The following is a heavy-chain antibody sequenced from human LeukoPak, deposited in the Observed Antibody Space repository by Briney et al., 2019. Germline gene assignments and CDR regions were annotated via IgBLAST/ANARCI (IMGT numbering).Heavy chain of an antibody. V-gene: IGHV3-48*03. CDR3: ARDGSMVRGVIKPSAFDI. CDR2: ISSSGSTI. J-gene: IGHJ3*02. CDR1: GFTFSSYE. Sequence: GGSLRLSCAASGFTFSSYEMNWVRQAPGKGLEWVSYISSSGSTIYYADSVKGRFTISRNNAKSSLYLQMNSLRAEDTAVYYCARDGSMVRGVIKPSAFDIWGQGTMVTVSS. D-gene: IGHD3-10*01.